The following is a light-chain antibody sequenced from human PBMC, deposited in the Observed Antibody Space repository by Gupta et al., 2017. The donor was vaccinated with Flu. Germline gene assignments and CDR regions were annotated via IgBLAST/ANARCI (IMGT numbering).Light chain of an antibody. Sequence: ETVLTQSPGTLSLSPGERATLSCRAIHSVSGSYLAWYKQKPCQAPRLLIYGATTRATGIPDRFSGSRSGTDFTLTITRLEPEDFALYYCQQYGSEPRLYTFGQGTKLEIK. CDR2: GAT. V-gene: IGKV3-20*01. CDR3: QQYGSEPRLYT. J-gene: IGKJ2*01. CDR1: HSVSGSY.